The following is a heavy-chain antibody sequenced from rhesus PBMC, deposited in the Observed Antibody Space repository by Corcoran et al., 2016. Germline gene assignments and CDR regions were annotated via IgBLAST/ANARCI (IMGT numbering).Heavy chain of an antibody. J-gene: IGHJ3*01. V-gene: IGHV4-65*01. CDR3: ARGGSSGAFDF. CDR2: ISGSSGSA. D-gene: IGHD4-4*01. Sequence: QVQLQESGPGLVKPSETLSLTCAVSGGSVSSSNWWSWTRQRPGKGLEWIGYISGSSGSAYYNPSLKSRVTISTDTSKNQFSLKLSSVTAADTAVYYCARGGSSGAFDFWGQGLRVTVSS. CDR1: GGSVSSSNW.